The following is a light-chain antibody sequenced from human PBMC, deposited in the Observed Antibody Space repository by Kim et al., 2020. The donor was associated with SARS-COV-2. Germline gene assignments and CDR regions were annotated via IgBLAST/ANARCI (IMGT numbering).Light chain of an antibody. J-gene: IGKJ4*01. Sequence: DILMTQSPSSVSASVGDRVTITCRASQGISRWLAWYQQKPGKAPKLLIYAASDLQSGVPSRFSGSGSGTDFSLTISSLQPEDFATYYCQQSNGFPLIFGGGTKVDIK. CDR3: QQSNGFPLI. V-gene: IGKV1-12*01. CDR2: AAS. CDR1: QGISRW.